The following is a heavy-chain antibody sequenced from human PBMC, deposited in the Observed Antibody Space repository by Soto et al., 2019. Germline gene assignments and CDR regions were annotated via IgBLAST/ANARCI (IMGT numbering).Heavy chain of an antibody. D-gene: IGHD2-2*01. CDR2: INPNSGGA. V-gene: IGHV1-2*04. Sequence: QVQLVQSGAEVKKPGASVKVSCKASGYTFTGYYMHWVRQAPGQGLEWMGWINPNSGGANYAQKFQGWVTMTRDTSISTAYMELSRLRSDDTAVYYCARMGYCSSTSCYYYYGMDVWGQGTTVTVSS. CDR3: ARMGYCSSTSCYYYYGMDV. CDR1: GYTFTGYY. J-gene: IGHJ6*02.